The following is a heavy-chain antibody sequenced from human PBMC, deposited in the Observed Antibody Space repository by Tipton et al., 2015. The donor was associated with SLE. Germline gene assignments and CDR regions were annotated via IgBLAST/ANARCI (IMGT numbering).Heavy chain of an antibody. CDR2: IYYSGST. Sequence: TLSLTCSVSGDSLSSYCWSWIRQSPGKGLEWIGYIYYSGSTDYNPSLRSRVTMSVDTSKNQFSLKVNSVTAADTAVYYCARGVTLDVWGQGTTVIVSS. CDR3: ARGVTLDV. V-gene: IGHV4-59*12. CDR1: GDSLSSYC. J-gene: IGHJ6*02.